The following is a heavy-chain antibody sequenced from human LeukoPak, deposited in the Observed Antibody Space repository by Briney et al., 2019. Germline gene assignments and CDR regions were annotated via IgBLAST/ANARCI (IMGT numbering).Heavy chain of an antibody. V-gene: IGHV3-33*08. CDR3: ARGGGLDV. CDR1: GFTFSSYA. CDR2: IWNDGSNK. J-gene: IGHJ6*02. Sequence: PGGSLRLSCEASGFTFSSYAMSWVRQAPGKGLEWVAVIWNDGSNKYYADSVKGRFTISRDNSKNTLYLQMSNLRAEDTAVYFCARGGGLDVWGQGATVTVSS. D-gene: IGHD3-16*01.